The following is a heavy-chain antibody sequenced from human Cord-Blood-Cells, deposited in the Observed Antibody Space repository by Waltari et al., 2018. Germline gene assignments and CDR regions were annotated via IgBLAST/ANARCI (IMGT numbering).Heavy chain of an antibody. D-gene: IGHD6-13*01. CDR2: HNPNSGGT. J-gene: IGHJ4*02. V-gene: IGHV1-2*04. CDR3: ARGERAAAGTAGGY. Sequence: QVQLVQSGAEVKKPGASVQVSCKASGYTFTGYSMHWVRQAPGQGLEWMGDHNPNSGGTNCAQKFQGWVTMTRDTSISTAYMELSRLRSDDTAVYYCARGERAAAGTAGGYWGQGTLVTVSS. CDR1: GYTFTGYS.